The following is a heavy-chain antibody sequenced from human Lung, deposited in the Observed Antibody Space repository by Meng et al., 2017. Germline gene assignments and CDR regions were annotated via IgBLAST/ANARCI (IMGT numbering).Heavy chain of an antibody. D-gene: IGHD1-1*01. CDR2: INRDGTKP. Sequence: GQLVGSGWCLVPPGGSLRLSCAASGFTFPDHWMHWVRQGPGKGLVWVSRINRDGTKPTYADSVKGRFTISRDNAKNTLYLQMNNLRAEDTAFYYCTNDRLNHWGQGALVTVSS. V-gene: IGHV3-74*01. CDR1: GFTFPDHW. CDR3: TNDRLNH. J-gene: IGHJ1*01.